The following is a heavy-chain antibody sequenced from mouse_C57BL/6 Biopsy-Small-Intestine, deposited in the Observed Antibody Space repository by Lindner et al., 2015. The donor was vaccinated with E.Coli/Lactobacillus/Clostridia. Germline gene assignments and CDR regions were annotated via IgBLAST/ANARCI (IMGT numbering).Heavy chain of an antibody. CDR1: GHSFTGYF. D-gene: IGHD1-1*01. J-gene: IGHJ2*01. CDR3: ARLTTVVAFDY. Sequence: VQLQESGPELVKPGDSVKISCKASGHSFTGYFMNWVMQSHGKSLEWIGRINPYNGDTFYNQKFKGKATLTVDKSSSTAHMELRSLTSEDSAVYYCARLTTVVAFDYWGQGTTLTVSS. CDR2: INPYNGDT. V-gene: IGHV1-20*01.